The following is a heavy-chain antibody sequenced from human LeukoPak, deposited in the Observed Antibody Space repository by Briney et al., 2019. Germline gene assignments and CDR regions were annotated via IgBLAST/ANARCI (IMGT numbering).Heavy chain of an antibody. D-gene: IGHD3-22*01. CDR2: ISGSAYST. CDR3: ARNSSGFKLGDAFDI. V-gene: IGHV3-23*01. J-gene: IGHJ3*02. CDR1: GFTFSSYA. Sequence: GGSLRLSCAASGFTFSSYAMTWVRQAPGKGLERISAISGSAYSTSYADSVKGRFTISRDNSKNTLYLQMNSLRAEDTAVYYCARNSSGFKLGDAFDIWGQGTMVTVSS.